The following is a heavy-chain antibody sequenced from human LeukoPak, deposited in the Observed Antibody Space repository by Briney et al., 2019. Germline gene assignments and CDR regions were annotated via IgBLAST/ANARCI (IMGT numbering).Heavy chain of an antibody. D-gene: IGHD3-22*01. CDR2: IYHTGST. V-gene: IGHV4-38-2*02. CDR3: ARDGPHDSGAFDI. J-gene: IGHJ3*02. Sequence: PSETLSLTCTVSSYSISSGYYWGWIRQPPGKGLEWIGSIYHTGSTYYNASLKSRVTISVDASKNQISLKLNSVTAADTAVYYCARDGPHDSGAFDIWGEGTRVAVSS. CDR1: SYSISSGYY.